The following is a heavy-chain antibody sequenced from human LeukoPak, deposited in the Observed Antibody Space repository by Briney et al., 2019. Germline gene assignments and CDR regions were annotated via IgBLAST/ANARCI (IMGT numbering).Heavy chain of an antibody. CDR2: INTYTRNP. Sequence: ASVKVSCKASGYTFTSYYMHWVRQAPGQGFEWVGFINTYTRNPTYAQGFTGRFVFSLDTSVSTAYLQISNLKAEDTAVYYCARQVGTASSHDFGHWGHGTLVTVSS. CDR3: ARQVGTASSHDFGH. CDR1: GYTFTSYY. J-gene: IGHJ4*01. V-gene: IGHV7-4-1*02. D-gene: IGHD2-21*02.